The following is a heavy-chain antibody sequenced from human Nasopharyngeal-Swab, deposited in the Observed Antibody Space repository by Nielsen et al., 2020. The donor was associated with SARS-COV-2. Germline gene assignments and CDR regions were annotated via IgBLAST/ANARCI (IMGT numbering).Heavy chain of an antibody. D-gene: IGHD3-10*01. J-gene: IGHJ3*02. V-gene: IGHV5-10-1*01. Sequence: ESLKISCEGSGYSFSNYWISWVRQVPGKGLERMGKVDPSDSYTDYSPSLRGHVTISVDRSISTAYLQWSSLKASDTAMYYCARQYQNYFGSGDYHGAFDIWGQGTMVTVSS. CDR1: GYSFSNYW. CDR3: ARQYQNYFGSGDYHGAFDI. CDR2: VDPSDSYT.